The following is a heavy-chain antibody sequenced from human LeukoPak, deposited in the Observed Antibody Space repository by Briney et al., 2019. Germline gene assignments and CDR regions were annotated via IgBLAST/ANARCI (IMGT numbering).Heavy chain of an antibody. CDR1: GFIFSDYW. CDR2: INTDGGFT. J-gene: IGHJ4*02. CDR3: AREAKVGGALQY. Sequence: SGGSLRLSCAASGFIFSDYWMHWVRHAPGKGLVWVSRINTDGGFTRYADSVQGQFIISRDTAKNTLFLQMNSLRAEDTAVYYCAREAKVGGALQYWGQGTLVTVSS. D-gene: IGHD1-26*01. V-gene: IGHV3-74*01.